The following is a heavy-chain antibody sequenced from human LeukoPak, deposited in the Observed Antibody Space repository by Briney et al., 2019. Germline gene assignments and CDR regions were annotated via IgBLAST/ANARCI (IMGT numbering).Heavy chain of an antibody. Sequence: GASVKVSCKASGYTFTSYDINWVRQATGQGLEWMGWMNPNSGNTGYAQKFQGRVTMTRNTSISTAYMELSSLRSEDTAVYYCARGGVTIFGVVINPPDFDYWGQGTLVTVSS. D-gene: IGHD3-3*01. CDR1: GYTFTSYD. CDR3: ARGGVTIFGVVINPPDFDY. CDR2: MNPNSGNT. V-gene: IGHV1-8*01. J-gene: IGHJ4*02.